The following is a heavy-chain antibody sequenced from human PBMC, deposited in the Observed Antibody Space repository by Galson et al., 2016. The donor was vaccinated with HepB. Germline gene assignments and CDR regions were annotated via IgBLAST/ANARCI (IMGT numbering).Heavy chain of an antibody. V-gene: IGHV3-49*04. CDR2: ISSKAYGGTT. CDR3: TDGGGIAAAAKGLNH. Sequence: SLRLSCAASGFIFSTYWMSWVRQAPGKGLEWVGFISSKAYGGTTEFAASVKDRFTISRDDSKSIAYLQMNSLKIEDTAVYYCTDGGGIAAAAKGLNHWGQGTLVTVSS. CDR1: GFIFSTYW. J-gene: IGHJ5*02. D-gene: IGHD6-13*01.